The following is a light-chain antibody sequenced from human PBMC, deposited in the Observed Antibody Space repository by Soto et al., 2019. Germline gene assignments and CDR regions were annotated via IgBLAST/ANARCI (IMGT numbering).Light chain of an antibody. CDR3: SSYTSSSTRV. V-gene: IGLV2-14*01. CDR2: EVS. Sequence: QSALTQPASVSGSPGQSITISCTGTSSDVGGYNYVSWYQQHPGKAPKLMIYEVSNRPSGVSNRFSGSKSGNTASLTISGLQPEDEADYYCSSYTSSSTRVFGTGTKVTVL. CDR1: SSDVGGYNY. J-gene: IGLJ1*01.